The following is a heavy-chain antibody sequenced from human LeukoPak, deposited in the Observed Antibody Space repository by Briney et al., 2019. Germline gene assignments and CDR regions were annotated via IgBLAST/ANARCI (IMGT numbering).Heavy chain of an antibody. V-gene: IGHV3-23*01. CDR2: ISGSGGNT. CDR3: ARSGLSRFGF. CDR1: GFTFSSYA. J-gene: IGHJ4*02. D-gene: IGHD2/OR15-2a*01. Sequence: GGSLRLSCAASGFTFSSYAMNWVRQAPGKGLEWVSAISGSGGNTYYADSVKGRFTISRDNSKNTLYLQMNSLRAEDTAVYYCARSGLSRFGFWGQGTLVTVSS.